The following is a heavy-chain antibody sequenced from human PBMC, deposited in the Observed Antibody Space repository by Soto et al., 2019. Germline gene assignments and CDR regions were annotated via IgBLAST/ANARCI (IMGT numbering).Heavy chain of an antibody. CDR1: GGSISSYY. Sequence: PSETLSLTCTVSGGSISSYYWSWIRQPPGKGLEWIGYIYYSGSTNYNPSLKSRVTISVDTSKNQFSLKLSSVTAADTAVYYCASLGYSSGLTFDPWGQGTLVTVSS. CDR2: IYYSGST. V-gene: IGHV4-59*08. CDR3: ASLGYSSGLTFDP. J-gene: IGHJ5*02. D-gene: IGHD6-19*01.